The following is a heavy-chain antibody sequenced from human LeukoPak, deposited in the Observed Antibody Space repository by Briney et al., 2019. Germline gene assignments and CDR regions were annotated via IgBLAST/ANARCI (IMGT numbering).Heavy chain of an antibody. D-gene: IGHD6-13*01. Sequence: SETLSLTCTVSGGSISSSSYYWGWIRQPPGKGLEWIGSIYYSGSTYYNPSLKNRVTISVDTSKNQFSLKLSSVTAADTAVYYCAKIEYSSSFLWGQGTLVTVSS. CDR3: AKIEYSSSFL. CDR1: GGSISSSSYY. J-gene: IGHJ4*02. V-gene: IGHV4-39*01. CDR2: IYYSGST.